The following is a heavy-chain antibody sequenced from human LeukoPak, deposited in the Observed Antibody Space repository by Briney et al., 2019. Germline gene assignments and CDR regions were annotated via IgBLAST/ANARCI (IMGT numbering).Heavy chain of an antibody. D-gene: IGHD5-18*01. CDR3: ARGYSYGLDRYYYGMDV. CDR2: INAGNGNT. CDR1: GYTFTSYA. Sequence: ASVKVSCKASGYTFTSYAMHWVRQAPGQRLEWMGWINAGNGNTKYSQKFQGRVTITRDTSASTAYMELSSLRSEDTAVYYCARGYSYGLDRYYYGMDVWGQGTTVTVSS. V-gene: IGHV1-3*01. J-gene: IGHJ6*02.